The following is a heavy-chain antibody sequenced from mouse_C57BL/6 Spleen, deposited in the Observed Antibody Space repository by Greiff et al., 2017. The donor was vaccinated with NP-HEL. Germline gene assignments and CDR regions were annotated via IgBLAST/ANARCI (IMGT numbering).Heavy chain of an antibody. V-gene: IGHV1-82*01. J-gene: IGHJ4*01. CDR1: GYAFSSSW. D-gene: IGHD2-2*01. Sequence: VQLQQSGPELVKPGASVKISCKASGYAFSSSWMNWVKQRPGKGLEWIGRIYPGDGDTNYNGKFKGKATLTADKSSSTASMQLSSLTSEDSAVYFCARSGGYERGYYAMDYWGQGTSVTVSS. CDR2: IYPGDGDT. CDR3: ARSGGYERGYYAMDY.